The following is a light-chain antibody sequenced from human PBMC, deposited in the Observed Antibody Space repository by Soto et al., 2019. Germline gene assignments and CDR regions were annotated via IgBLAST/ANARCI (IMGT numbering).Light chain of an antibody. Sequence: IVLTQSQGTLSLSPWERATLSCRARQSVSSYLAWYQQKPGQAPRLLIYDASNRATGIPARFSGSGSGTDFTLTISSLQSEDFAVYYCQQYTNWPKTFGQGTKVDIK. CDR3: QQYTNWPKT. V-gene: IGKV3-11*01. J-gene: IGKJ1*01. CDR2: DAS. CDR1: QSVSSY.